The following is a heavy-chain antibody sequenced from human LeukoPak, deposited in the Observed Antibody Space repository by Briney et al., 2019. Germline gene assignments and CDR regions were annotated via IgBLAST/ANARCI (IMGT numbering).Heavy chain of an antibody. CDR2: IKQDGNEK. CDR1: GFTFSRSW. Sequence: GGSLRLSCAASGFTFSRSWMSWVRQAPGKGLEWVANIKQDGNEKYYVDSVKGRFTISRDNGKNSLYLQMNSLRVEDTAVYYCARGTSDGPVAQLDHWGQGTLVTVAS. CDR3: ARGTSDGPVAQLDH. V-gene: IGHV3-7*01. D-gene: IGHD2-15*01. J-gene: IGHJ4*02.